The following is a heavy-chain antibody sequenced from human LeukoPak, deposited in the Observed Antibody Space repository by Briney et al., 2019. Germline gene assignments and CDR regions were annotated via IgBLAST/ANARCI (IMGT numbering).Heavy chain of an antibody. CDR1: GFTFSSYA. CDR3: ARDLGATRYFDY. CDR2: ISYDGSNK. V-gene: IGHV3-30*04. Sequence: GRSLRLSCAASGFTFSSYAMHWVRQAPGKGLEWVAVISYDGSNKYYVDSVKGRFTISRDNSKNTLYLQMNSLRAEDTAVYYCARDLGATRYFDYWGQGTLVTVSS. J-gene: IGHJ4*02.